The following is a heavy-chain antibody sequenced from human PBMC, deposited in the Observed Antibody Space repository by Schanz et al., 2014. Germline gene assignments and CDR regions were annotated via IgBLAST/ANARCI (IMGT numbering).Heavy chain of an antibody. CDR1: GSTFRNYG. J-gene: IGHJ4*02. D-gene: IGHD2-15*01. Sequence: EVQLVESGGGLVQPGRSLRLSCAASGSTFRNYGMGWVRQAPGKGLEWVSAISGDGGSTYYADSVKGRFIISRDNSKNTVYLQMNSLRAEDTAVYYCARDPGGTKTHGLWGQGTLVTVSS. V-gene: IGHV3-23*04. CDR2: ISGDGGST. CDR3: ARDPGGTKTHGL.